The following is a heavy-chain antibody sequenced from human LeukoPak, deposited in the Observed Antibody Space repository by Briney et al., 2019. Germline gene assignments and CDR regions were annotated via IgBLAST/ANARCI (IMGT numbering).Heavy chain of an antibody. CDR1: GYSFTTYW. Sequence: GESLKISCKGSGYSFTTYWIGWVRQMPGKGLEWMGIIYPGDSDARYSPSFQGQVTISADRSISTAYLQWSSLKASDSAIYYCARLWNRWFDPWSQGTLVTVSS. J-gene: IGHJ5*02. V-gene: IGHV5-51*01. D-gene: IGHD1-1*01. CDR3: ARLWNRWFDP. CDR2: IYPGDSDA.